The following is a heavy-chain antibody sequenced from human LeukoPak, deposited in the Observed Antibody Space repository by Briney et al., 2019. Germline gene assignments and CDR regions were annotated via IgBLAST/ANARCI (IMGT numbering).Heavy chain of an antibody. CDR3: ARNSVWDLYSSSWYGNAFDI. D-gene: IGHD6-13*01. V-gene: IGHV3-33*08. Sequence: PGGSLRLSCAASGFSFRDHYMDWVRQAPGKGLEWVAVIWYDGSNKYYADSAKGRFTISRDNSKNTLYLQMNSLRAEDTAVYYCARNSVWDLYSSSWYGNAFDIWGQGTMVTVSS. CDR2: IWYDGSNK. CDR1: GFSFRDHY. J-gene: IGHJ3*02.